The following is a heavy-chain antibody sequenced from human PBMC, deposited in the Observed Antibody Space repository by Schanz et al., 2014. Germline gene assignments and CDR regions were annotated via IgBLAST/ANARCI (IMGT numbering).Heavy chain of an antibody. CDR3: ARDGVAATTDFEY. J-gene: IGHJ4*02. D-gene: IGHD1-1*01. V-gene: IGHV3-30*04. CDR2: ISYDGTNT. Sequence: EQVLESGGGFVQPGGSLRLSCATSGFTFTTFAMTWVRQAPVKGLEWVAVISYDGTNTHYADSVKGRFTISRDNAKSSLHLQMNSLRADDTAVYYCARDGVAATTDFEYWGQGALVTVSS. CDR1: GFTFTTFA.